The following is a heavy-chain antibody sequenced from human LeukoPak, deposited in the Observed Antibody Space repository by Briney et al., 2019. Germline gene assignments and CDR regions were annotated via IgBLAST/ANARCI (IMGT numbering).Heavy chain of an antibody. CDR3: ARVIADYYYYYYYMDV. CDR1: GFSLSDYY. CDR2: ISTGGTTI. Sequence: GGSLRLSCAASGFSLSDYYMSWIRQAPGKGLEWVSYISTGGTTIYYADSVKGQFTISRDNVKNSLYLQMNSLRAEDTAVYYCARVIADYYYYYYYMDVWGKGTTVTVSS. J-gene: IGHJ6*03. V-gene: IGHV3-11*01. D-gene: IGHD6-13*01.